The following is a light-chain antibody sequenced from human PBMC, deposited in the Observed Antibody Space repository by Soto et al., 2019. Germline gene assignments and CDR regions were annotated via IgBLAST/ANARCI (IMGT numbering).Light chain of an antibody. CDR3: QSYDSSLSGWV. V-gene: IGLV1-40*01. J-gene: IGLJ3*02. Sequence: QSVLTQPPSVSGAPGQRVTISCTGSSSNIGAGYNVHWYQQLPGTAPKLLIYGNSNRPSGVPDRFSGSKSGTSASLAITGFQAEYEADYYCQSYDSSLSGWVFGGGTKLTVL. CDR1: SSNIGAGYN. CDR2: GNS.